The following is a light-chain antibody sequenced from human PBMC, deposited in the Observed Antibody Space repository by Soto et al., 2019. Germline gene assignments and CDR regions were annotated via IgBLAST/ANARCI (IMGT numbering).Light chain of an antibody. Sequence: QSALTQPPSASGTPGQRVTISCSGSSSNIGTNHVSWYQQLPGTAPKLLIYSNNQRPSGVPDRFSGSKSGTSASLAISGLRSEDEADYYCATWDDTLSGWVFGGGTKVTVL. CDR2: SNN. CDR3: ATWDDTLSGWV. CDR1: SSNIGTNH. J-gene: IGLJ3*02. V-gene: IGLV1-47*02.